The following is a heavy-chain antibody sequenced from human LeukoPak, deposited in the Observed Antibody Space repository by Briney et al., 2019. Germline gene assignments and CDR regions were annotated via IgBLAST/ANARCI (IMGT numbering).Heavy chain of an antibody. CDR2: IRYDGSDK. D-gene: IGHD3-10*01. CDR3: AKDPENDMARGVKGDY. Sequence: GGSLRLSCAVSGFTFSNYGMHWVRQAPGKGLEWVAFIRYDGSDKYYADSVKGRFTISRDSSKNTLYLQMNSLRPEDTALYYSAKDPENDMARGVKGDYWGQGTLVTVSS. J-gene: IGHJ4*02. CDR1: GFTFSNYG. V-gene: IGHV3-30*02.